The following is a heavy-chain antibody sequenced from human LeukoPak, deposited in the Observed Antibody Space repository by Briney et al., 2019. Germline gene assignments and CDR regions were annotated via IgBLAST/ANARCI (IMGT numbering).Heavy chain of an antibody. D-gene: IGHD6-19*01. V-gene: IGHV3-7*01. CDR3: ARDGGSAVPFDY. CDR2: IRQDGSDK. CDR1: GFTFSTYW. Sequence: GGSLRLSCAASGFTFSTYWMSWVRQAPGKGLEWVANIRQDGSDKYYVDSVKGRFTISRDNAKNSLYLQMNSLTVEDTAVYYCARDGGSAVPFDYWGQGTLVTVSS. J-gene: IGHJ4*02.